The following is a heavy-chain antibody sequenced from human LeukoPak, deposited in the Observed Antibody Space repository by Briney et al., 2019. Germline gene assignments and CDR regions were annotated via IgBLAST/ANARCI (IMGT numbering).Heavy chain of an antibody. CDR3: ARVGFSLYDSSGFDAFDI. Sequence: GGSLRLSCAASGYTFTSYAMHWVRQAPGQRLEWMGWINAGNGNTKYSQKFQGRVTITRDTSASTAYMELSSLRSEDTAVYYCARVGFSLYDSSGFDAFDIWGQGTMVTVSS. CDR1: GYTFTSYA. J-gene: IGHJ3*02. V-gene: IGHV1-3*01. D-gene: IGHD3-22*01. CDR2: INAGNGNT.